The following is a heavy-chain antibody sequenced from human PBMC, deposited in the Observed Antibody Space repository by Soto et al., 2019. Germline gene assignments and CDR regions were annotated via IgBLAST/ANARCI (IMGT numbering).Heavy chain of an antibody. V-gene: IGHV3-23*01. CDR1: GFSFSSYS. D-gene: IGHD3-10*01. CDR3: ARDLQGSGSFYSPDY. CDR2: ISGSGSGT. J-gene: IGHJ4*02. Sequence: GGSLRLSCAASGFSFSSYSIYWVRQAPGKGLAWVSGISGSGSGTYYADSVKGRFTISRDNSKNTLYLQMNSLRAEDTAVYYCARDLQGSGSFYSPDYWGQGTLVTVSS.